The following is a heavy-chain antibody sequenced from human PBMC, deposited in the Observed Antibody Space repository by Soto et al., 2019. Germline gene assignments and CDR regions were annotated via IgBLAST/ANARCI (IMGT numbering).Heavy chain of an antibody. CDR1: GYTLTELS. J-gene: IGHJ4*02. D-gene: IGHD6-19*01. CDR2: FDPEDGET. V-gene: IGHV1-24*01. CDR3: EKHGGGKHSSGWSPFDY. Sequence: QVQLVQSGAEVKKPGASVKVSCKVSGYTLTELSMHWVRKAPGKGLEWMGGFDPEDGETIYSQKFQGRVTMTEDTSNDSAYMELSRLRSEDTAVYYCEKHGGGKHSSGWSPFDYWFQGTLVTVSS.